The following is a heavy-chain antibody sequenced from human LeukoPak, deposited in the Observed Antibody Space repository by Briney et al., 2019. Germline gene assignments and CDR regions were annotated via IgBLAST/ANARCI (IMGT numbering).Heavy chain of an antibody. D-gene: IGHD5-24*01. CDR2: IKQDGSEK. V-gene: IGHV3-7*04. CDR1: GFTFSSYW. CDR3: ARGQWLQFDVFDI. J-gene: IGHJ3*02. Sequence: GRSLRLPCAASGFTFSSYWMSWVRQAPGKGLEWVANIKQDGSEKYYVDSVKGRFTISRDNAKNSLYLQMNSLRAEDTAVYYCARGQWLQFDVFDIWGQGTMVTVSS.